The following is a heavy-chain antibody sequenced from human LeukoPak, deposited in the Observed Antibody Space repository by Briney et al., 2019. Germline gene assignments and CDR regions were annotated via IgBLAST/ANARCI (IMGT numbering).Heavy chain of an antibody. CDR2: IYTSGST. J-gene: IGHJ4*02. CDR3: ASLVRGIMN. CDR1: GGSISSGSYY. V-gene: IGHV4-61*02. Sequence: SETLSLICTVSGGSISSGSYYWSWIRQPAGKGLEWIGRIYTSGSTNYNPSLKSRVTISVDTSKNQFSLKLSSVTAADTAVYYCASLVRGIMNWGQGTLVTVSS. D-gene: IGHD3-10*01.